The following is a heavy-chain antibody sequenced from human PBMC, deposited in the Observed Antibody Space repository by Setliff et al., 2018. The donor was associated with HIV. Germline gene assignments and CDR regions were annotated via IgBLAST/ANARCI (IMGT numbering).Heavy chain of an antibody. CDR3: ARRGWNGYQSFDF. V-gene: IGHV4-34*01. Sequence: SETLSLTCAVYGGSFSDYSWNWVRQPPGKGLEWIGEINHSGTTNYNPSLRSRVSTSVDTSKKQFSLNLSSVTAADTAVYYCARRGWNGYQSFDFWGQGSLVTVSS. CDR1: GGSFSDYS. J-gene: IGHJ4*02. CDR2: INHSGTT. D-gene: IGHD5-12*01.